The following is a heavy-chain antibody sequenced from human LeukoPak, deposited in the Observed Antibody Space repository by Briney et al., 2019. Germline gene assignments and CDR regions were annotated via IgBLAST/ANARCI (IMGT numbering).Heavy chain of an antibody. J-gene: IGHJ6*03. CDR1: GFTFSSYW. CDR3: ARAHCSGGSCYRGRYYYMDV. D-gene: IGHD2-15*01. CDR2: IKQDGSEK. V-gene: IGHV3-7*01. Sequence: GGSLRLSCAASGFTFSSYWMSWVRQAPGKGLEWVANIKQDGSEKYYVDSMKGRFTISRDNAKNSLYLQMNSLRAEDTAVYYCARAHCSGGSCYRGRYYYMDVWGKGTTVTVSS.